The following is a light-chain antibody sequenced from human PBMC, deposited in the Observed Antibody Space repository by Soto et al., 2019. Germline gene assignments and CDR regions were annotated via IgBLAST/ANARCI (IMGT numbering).Light chain of an antibody. CDR2: GAS. J-gene: IGKJ4*02. Sequence: EIVMTQSPATLSVSPGERATLSCRASQSVSSNLAWYQQKPGQAPRLLIYGASSRATGIPDRFSGSGSGTDFTLTISRLEPEHFAVYYCQQYGSSPRTFGGGTKVDIK. V-gene: IGKV3-20*01. CDR1: QSVSSN. CDR3: QQYGSSPRT.